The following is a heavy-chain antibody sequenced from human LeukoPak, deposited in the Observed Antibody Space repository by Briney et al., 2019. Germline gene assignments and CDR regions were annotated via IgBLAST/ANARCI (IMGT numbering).Heavy chain of an antibody. D-gene: IGHD7-27*01. J-gene: IGHJ4*02. CDR1: GFTFSSYA. Sequence: GGSLRLSCAASGFTFSSYAMSWVRQAPGKGLEWVSAISGSGDSTYFADSVKGRFTISRDNSKNTLYLQMNSLRAEDTAVYYCAKEAYVVITTVTGVFDYWGQGTLVTVSS. CDR3: AKEAYVVITTVTGVFDY. V-gene: IGHV3-23*01. CDR2: ISGSGDST.